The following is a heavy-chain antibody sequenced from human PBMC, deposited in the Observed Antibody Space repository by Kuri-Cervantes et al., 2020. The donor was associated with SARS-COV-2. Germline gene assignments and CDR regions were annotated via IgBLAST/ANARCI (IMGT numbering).Heavy chain of an antibody. V-gene: IGHV4-34*01. CDR3: ARETIDRGIDGVLAWGPKETLTYLGLGV. Sequence: SQALSLTCAVYGGSFSGYYWSWIRQPPGKGLEWIGEINHSGTTNYNPSLQSRVTISVDKSRKQVSLRVFSVTAADTAVYYCARETIDRGIDGVLAWGPKETLTYLGLGVWGQGTTVTVSS. D-gene: IGHD3-16*01. J-gene: IGHJ6*01. CDR1: GGSFSGYY. CDR2: INHSGTT.